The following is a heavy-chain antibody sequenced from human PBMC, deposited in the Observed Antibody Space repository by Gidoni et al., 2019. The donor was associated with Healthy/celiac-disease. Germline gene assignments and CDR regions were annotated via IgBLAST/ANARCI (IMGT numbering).Heavy chain of an antibody. V-gene: IGHV5-10-1*01. CDR1: GYSFTSYW. D-gene: IGHD6-13*01. Sequence: EVQLVQSGAEVKKPGESLRISCKGSGYSFTSYWISWVRQMPGKGLEGMGRIDPSDSYTNYSPSFQGHVTISADKSISTAYLQWSSLKASDTAMYYCARQAKKRIAAAGSDFDYWGQGTLVTVSS. J-gene: IGHJ4*02. CDR2: IDPSDSYT. CDR3: ARQAKKRIAAAGSDFDY.